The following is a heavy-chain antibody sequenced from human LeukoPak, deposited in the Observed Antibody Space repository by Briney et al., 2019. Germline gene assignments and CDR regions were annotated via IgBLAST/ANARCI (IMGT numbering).Heavy chain of an antibody. J-gene: IGHJ6*02. CDR1: GGSISSGSYY. D-gene: IGHD1-14*01. CDR2: IYTSGST. V-gene: IGHV4-61*02. CDR3: ARDGGTTVYYYYGMDV. Sequence: SETLSLTCTVSGGSISSGSYYWSWIRQPAGKGLEWIGRIYTSGSTNYNPSLKSRVTISVDTSKNQFSLKLSSVTAADTAVYYWARDGGTTVYYYYGMDVWDQGPRATVS.